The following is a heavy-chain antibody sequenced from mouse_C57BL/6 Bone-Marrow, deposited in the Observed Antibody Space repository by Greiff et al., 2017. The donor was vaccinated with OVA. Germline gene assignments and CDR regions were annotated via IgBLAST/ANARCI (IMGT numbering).Heavy chain of an antibody. CDR3: TRWGLLYYFDY. CDR1: GYTFTSYW. J-gene: IGHJ2*01. Sequence: VQLQQSGTVLARPGASVKMSCKTSGYTFTSYWMHWVKQRPGQGLEWIGAIYPGNSDTSYNQKFKGKAKLTAGTSASTAYMELSSLTNEDSAVYYCTRWGLLYYFDYWGQGTTLTVSS. CDR2: IYPGNSDT. V-gene: IGHV1-5*01. D-gene: IGHD2-3*01.